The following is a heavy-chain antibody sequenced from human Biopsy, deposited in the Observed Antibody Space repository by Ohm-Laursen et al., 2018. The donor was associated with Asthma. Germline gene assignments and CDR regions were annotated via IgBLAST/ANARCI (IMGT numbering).Heavy chain of an antibody. D-gene: IGHD2-2*01. CDR3: ARKAGSCISRTCYSLDF. V-gene: IGHV1-69*13. J-gene: IGHJ4*02. CDR1: GGTFNTYV. CDR2: INSVFGTT. Sequence: SVKVSCKSLGGTFNTYVIGWVRQAPGQGLEWMGGINSVFGTTTYPQKFRDRVTITADDSTSTVYMELSSLRPEDTAVYYCARKAGSCISRTCYSLDFWGQGTLVTVSS.